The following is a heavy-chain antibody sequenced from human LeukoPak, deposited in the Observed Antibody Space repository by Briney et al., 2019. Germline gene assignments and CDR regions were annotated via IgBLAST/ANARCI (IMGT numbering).Heavy chain of an antibody. J-gene: IGHJ4*02. CDR3: ARDLGGHYYDSRSFDY. D-gene: IGHD3-22*01. Sequence: ASVKVSCKASGYTFTGYYMHWVRQAPGQGLEWMGWINPNSGGTNYAQKFQGRVTMTRDTSISTAYMELSRLRSDDTAVYYCARDLGGHYYDSRSFDYWGQGTLVTVSS. CDR1: GYTFTGYY. V-gene: IGHV1-2*02. CDR2: INPNSGGT.